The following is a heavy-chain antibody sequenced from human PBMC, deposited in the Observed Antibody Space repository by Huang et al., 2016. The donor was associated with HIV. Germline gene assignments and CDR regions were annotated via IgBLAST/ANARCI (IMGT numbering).Heavy chain of an antibody. CDR1: GYIFTDYY. CDR3: ARAVVRGLIIRFDP. CDR2: VNPKSGAT. Sequence: QVQLVQSGAEVKKPGASVKVSCRTSGYIFTDYYIHWVRQAPGQGLEWMGWVNPKSGATNQAQRVQGRLHMTTDTSTSAGYMELANLRSDDTAVYYCARAVVRGLIIRFDPWGQGTLVTVSS. D-gene: IGHD3-10*01. J-gene: IGHJ5*02. V-gene: IGHV1-2*02.